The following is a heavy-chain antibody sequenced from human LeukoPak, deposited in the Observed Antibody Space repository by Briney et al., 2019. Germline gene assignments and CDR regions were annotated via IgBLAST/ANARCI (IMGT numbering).Heavy chain of an antibody. J-gene: IGHJ6*02. CDR3: AAFPQGIAARPRSYYYGMDV. CDR2: IVVGSGNT. D-gene: IGHD6-6*01. CDR1: GFTFTSSA. V-gene: IGHV1-58*02. Sequence: ASVKVSCKASGFTFTSSAMQWVRQARGQRLEWIGWIVVGSGNTNYAQKFQERVTITRDMSTSTAYMELSSLRSEDTAVYYCAAFPQGIAARPRSYYYGMDVWGQGTTVTVSS.